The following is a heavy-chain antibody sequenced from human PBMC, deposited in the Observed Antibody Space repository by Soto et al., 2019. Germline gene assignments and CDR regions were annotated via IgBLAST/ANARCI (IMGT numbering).Heavy chain of an antibody. CDR1: GYSFGSYW. CDR2: IDPSDSFT. CDR3: ERRHGDFQSFYYYYGMGD. D-gene: IGHD4-17*01. V-gene: IGHV5-10-1*04. Sequence: EVQLVQSGAEVKKPGESLRISCQGSGYSFGSYWITWVRQMPGKGLEWMGRIDPSDSFTDYSPAFQGQVTISADRSINTAYLQWDSLKASDTATYYCERRHGDFQSFYYYYGMGDWGQGTTVTVSS. J-gene: IGHJ6*02.